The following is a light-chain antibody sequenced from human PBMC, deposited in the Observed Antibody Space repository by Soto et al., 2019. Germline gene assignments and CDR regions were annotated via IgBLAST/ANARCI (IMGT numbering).Light chain of an antibody. Sequence: QSALTQPASVSGSPGQSITISCTGTSSDVGGYNSVSWYQQHPDKAPQLMIYEVSNRPSGVSDRFSGSKSGNTASLTISGLQPEDEADYYCSSYTGNITPYVFGTGTKVTV. J-gene: IGLJ1*01. V-gene: IGLV2-14*01. CDR2: EVS. CDR3: SSYTGNITPYV. CDR1: SSDVGGYNS.